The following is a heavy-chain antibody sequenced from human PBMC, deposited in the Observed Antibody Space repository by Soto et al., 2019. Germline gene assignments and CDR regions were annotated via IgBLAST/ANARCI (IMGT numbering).Heavy chain of an antibody. CDR1: GGSISSYY. J-gene: IGHJ4*02. V-gene: IGHV4-59*08. CDR2: IYYSGST. D-gene: IGHD1-1*01. Sequence: SETLSLTCTVSGGSISSYYWSWIRQPPGKGLEWIGYIYYSGSTNYNPSLKSRVTISVDTSKNQFSLKLSSVTAADTAVYYCARLGLTGGTWTIDYWGQGTLVTVSS. CDR3: ARLGLTGGTWTIDY.